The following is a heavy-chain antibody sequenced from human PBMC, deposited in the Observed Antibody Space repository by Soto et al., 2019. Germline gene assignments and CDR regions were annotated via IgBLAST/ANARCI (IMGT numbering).Heavy chain of an antibody. CDR3: ARVLYYYDSSGYYYGYYYYGMDV. D-gene: IGHD3-22*01. Sequence: PSETLSLTCTVSGGSISSYYWSWIRQPPGKGLEWIGYIYYSGSTNYNPSLKSRVTISVDTSKNQFSLKLSSVTAADTAVYYCARVLYYYDSSGYYYGYYYYGMDVWGQGTTVTVYS. CDR1: GGSISSYY. J-gene: IGHJ6*01. V-gene: IGHV4-59*01. CDR2: IYYSGST.